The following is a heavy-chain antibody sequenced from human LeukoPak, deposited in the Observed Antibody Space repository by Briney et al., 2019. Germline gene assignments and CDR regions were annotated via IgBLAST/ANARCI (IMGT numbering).Heavy chain of an antibody. CDR1: GYSISSGYY. D-gene: IGHD6-19*01. J-gene: IGHJ5*02. CDR3: ARPDSSGWYGGWFDP. CDR2: IYHSGST. V-gene: IGHV4-38-2*02. Sequence: SETLSLTCTVSGYSISSGYYWGWIRQPPGKGLEWIGSIYHSGSTYYTPSLKSRVTLSVDTSKNQFSLKLSSVTAADTAVYYCARPDSSGWYGGWFDPWGQGTLVTVSS.